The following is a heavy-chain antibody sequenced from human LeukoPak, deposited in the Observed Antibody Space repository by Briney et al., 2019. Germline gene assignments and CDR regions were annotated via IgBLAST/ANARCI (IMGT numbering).Heavy chain of an antibody. CDR1: GYTFTGYY. V-gene: IGHV1-2*02. CDR2: INPNSGGT. D-gene: IGHD2-2*01. Sequence: ASVKVSCKASGYTFTGYYMHWVLQAPGQGLEWMGLINPNSGGTNYAQKFQGRVTMTRDTSISTAYMELSRLRSDDTAVYYCARAYLNVRYCSSTSCYWFDPWGQGTLVTVSS. J-gene: IGHJ5*02. CDR3: ARAYLNVRYCSSTSCYWFDP.